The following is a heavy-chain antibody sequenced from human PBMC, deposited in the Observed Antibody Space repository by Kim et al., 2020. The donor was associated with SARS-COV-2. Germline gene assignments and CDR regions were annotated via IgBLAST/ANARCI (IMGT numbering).Heavy chain of an antibody. Sequence: SYAQKFQGRVTMTRDTSTSTVYMELSSLRSEDTAVYYCAGNSGWYYFDYWGQGTLVTVSS. D-gene: IGHD6-19*01. V-gene: IGHV1-46*01. CDR3: AGNSGWYYFDY. J-gene: IGHJ4*02.